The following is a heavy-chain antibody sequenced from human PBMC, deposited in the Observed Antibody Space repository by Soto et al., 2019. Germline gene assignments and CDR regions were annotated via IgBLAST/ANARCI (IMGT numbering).Heavy chain of an antibody. Sequence: GSVKVSCKVSGYTLTELSMHWVRQAPGKGLEWMGGFDPEDGETIYAQKFQGRVTMTEDTSTDTAYMELSSLRSEDTAVYYCATSAPYYYDSSGYMNAFDIWGQGTMVTVSS. J-gene: IGHJ3*02. CDR2: FDPEDGET. V-gene: IGHV1-24*01. CDR1: GYTLTELS. CDR3: ATSAPYYYDSSGYMNAFDI. D-gene: IGHD3-22*01.